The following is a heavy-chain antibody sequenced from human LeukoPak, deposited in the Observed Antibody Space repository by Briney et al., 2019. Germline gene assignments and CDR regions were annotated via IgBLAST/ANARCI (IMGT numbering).Heavy chain of an antibody. Sequence: SETLSLTCAVYGGSFSGYYWSWIRQPPGKGLEWIGEINHSGSTNYNPSLKSRATISVDTSKNQFSLKLSSVTAADTAVYYCARVRGAKSYWGQGTLVTVSS. CDR3: ARVRGAKSY. J-gene: IGHJ4*02. CDR2: INHSGST. D-gene: IGHD4/OR15-4a*01. V-gene: IGHV4-34*01. CDR1: GGSFSGYY.